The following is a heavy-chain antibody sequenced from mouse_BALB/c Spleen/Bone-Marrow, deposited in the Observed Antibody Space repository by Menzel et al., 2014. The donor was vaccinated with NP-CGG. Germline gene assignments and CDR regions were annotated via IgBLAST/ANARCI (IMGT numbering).Heavy chain of an antibody. D-gene: IGHD2-12*01. CDR1: GYALSSNW. Sequence: VQLQQSGAELVRPGSSVKISCKASGYALSSNWMNWVKQRPGPGLEWIGQIYPGDGDTNYNGKFQGKATLTADKSSSTAYMQLSSLTSEDSAVYFCARGDYRYGDFAMDYWGQGTSVTVSS. CDR3: ARGDYRYGDFAMDY. CDR2: IYPGDGDT. J-gene: IGHJ4*01. V-gene: IGHV1-80*01.